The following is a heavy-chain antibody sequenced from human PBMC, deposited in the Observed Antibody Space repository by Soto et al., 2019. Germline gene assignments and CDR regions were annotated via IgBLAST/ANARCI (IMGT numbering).Heavy chain of an antibody. J-gene: IGHJ4*02. D-gene: IGHD6-13*01. CDR3: AKLPYGLIAAAGSYIDY. CDR1: GFTFSSYA. V-gene: IGHV3-23*01. Sequence: PGGSLRLSCAASGFTFSSYAMSWVRQAPGKGLEWVSAISGSGGSTYYADSVKGRFTISRDNSKNTLYLQMNSLRAEDTAVYYCAKLPYGLIAAAGSYIDYWGQGTLVTVSS. CDR2: ISGSGGST.